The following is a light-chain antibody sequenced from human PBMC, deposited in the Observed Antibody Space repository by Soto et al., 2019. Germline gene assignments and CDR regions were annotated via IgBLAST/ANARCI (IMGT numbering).Light chain of an antibody. V-gene: IGLV2-14*01. Sequence: QSVLTQPASVSGSPGQSITISCTGTSSDVGGYYYVSWSQHHPGKAPKLLIYEVSNRPPGVSDRFSGSTSGNTASLTTSGLQAEDEADYYCSSYTTTNTYVFGTGTKVTVL. CDR1: SSDVGGYYY. CDR3: SSYTTTNTYV. J-gene: IGLJ1*01. CDR2: EVS.